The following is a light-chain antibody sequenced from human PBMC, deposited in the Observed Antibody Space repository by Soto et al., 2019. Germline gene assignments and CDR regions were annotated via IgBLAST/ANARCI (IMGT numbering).Light chain of an antibody. Sequence: EIVLTQSPATLSLSPGERATLSCRASQSISTYLAWYQQKPGQAPRLLIYDASQRATGIPARFSGSGSGTDFTLTISSLEPEDVAVYYCQQRSKWPPPFGGGTKVE. V-gene: IGKV3-11*01. J-gene: IGKJ4*01. CDR3: QQRSKWPPP. CDR2: DAS. CDR1: QSISTY.